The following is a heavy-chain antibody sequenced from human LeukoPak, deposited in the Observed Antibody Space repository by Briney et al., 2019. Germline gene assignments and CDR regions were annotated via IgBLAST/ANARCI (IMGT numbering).Heavy chain of an antibody. CDR2: ISSSSSTI. Sequence: GGSLRLSCAASGFTFSSYSMNWVRQAPGKGLEWVSYISSSSSTIYYADSVKGRFTISRDNAKNSLYLQMNSLRAEDTAVYYCARDTYYDFWSGFDYWGRGTLVTVSS. D-gene: IGHD3-3*01. V-gene: IGHV3-48*01. CDR1: GFTFSSYS. CDR3: ARDTYYDFWSGFDY. J-gene: IGHJ4*02.